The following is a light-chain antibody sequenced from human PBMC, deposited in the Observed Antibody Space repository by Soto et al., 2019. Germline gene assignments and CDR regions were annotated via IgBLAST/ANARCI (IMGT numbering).Light chain of an antibody. J-gene: IGKJ1*01. V-gene: IGKV3-15*01. CDR2: GAS. CDR1: QSLTTN. Sequence: EIVMTQSPATLSVSPGERVTLSCRASQSLTTNLAWHQQKPGQAPRLLIYGASTRATGIPARFSGSGSGTEFTLTISSLQSEDFAIYYCQQYNNWPRTLGQGTKVDIK. CDR3: QQYNNWPRT.